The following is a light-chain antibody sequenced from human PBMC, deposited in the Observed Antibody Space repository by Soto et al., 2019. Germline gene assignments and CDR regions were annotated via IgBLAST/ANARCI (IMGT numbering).Light chain of an antibody. CDR3: QQRSDWPPGIT. CDR1: QSVNSSY. CDR2: GAS. Sequence: EIVLTQSPGTLSLSPGERVTLSCRASQSVNSSYLAWYQHKPGQAPRLLIYGASTRATGIPDRFSGSGSGTDFTLTIARLEPGDFAVYYCQQRSDWPPGITFGQGTRLEIK. V-gene: IGKV3D-20*02. J-gene: IGKJ5*01.